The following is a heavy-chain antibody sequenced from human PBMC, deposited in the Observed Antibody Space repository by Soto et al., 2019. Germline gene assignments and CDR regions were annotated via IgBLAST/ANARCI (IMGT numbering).Heavy chain of an antibody. CDR3: ARGRSSGYSSAFDH. D-gene: IGHD3-22*01. V-gene: IGHV4-34*01. Sequence: QVQLQQWGAGLLKPSETLSLTCAVSGGSFTYYYWSWIRQPPGKGLEWIGEVNRYGSTNYTPSLKSRVIISRDTSKNQFSLNLRSVTAADTAVYYCARGRSSGYSSAFDHWGQGTLVTVSS. CDR1: GGSFTYYY. J-gene: IGHJ4*02. CDR2: VNRYGST.